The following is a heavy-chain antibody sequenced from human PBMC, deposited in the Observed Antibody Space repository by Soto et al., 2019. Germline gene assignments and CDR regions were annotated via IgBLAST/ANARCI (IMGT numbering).Heavy chain of an antibody. V-gene: IGHV4-4*02. CDR1: GESISSPRW. Sequence: PSETLSLTGAVSGESISSPRWWTWVRQNPGRGLEGIGEMYHSGSTNYKSSLKSRGTISVDKSKNHFSLKLTSVTAADTAVYYCARGPPHVWGQGTLVTVSS. CDR3: ARGPPHV. J-gene: IGHJ4*02. CDR2: MYHSGST. D-gene: IGHD3-16*01.